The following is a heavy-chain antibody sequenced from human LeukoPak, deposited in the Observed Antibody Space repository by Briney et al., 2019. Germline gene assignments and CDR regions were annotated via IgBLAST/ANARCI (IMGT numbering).Heavy chain of an antibody. CDR2: ISSSGSTI. CDR3: ARVGVYDFWSGYYSTDYYFDY. Sequence: GGSLRLSCAASGFTFSDYYMSWIRQAPGKGLEWVSYISSSGSTIYYADSVKGRFTTSRDNAKNSLYLQMNSLRAEDTAVYYCARVGVYDFWSGYYSTDYYFDYWGQGTLVTVSS. CDR1: GFTFSDYY. D-gene: IGHD3-3*01. V-gene: IGHV3-11*01. J-gene: IGHJ4*02.